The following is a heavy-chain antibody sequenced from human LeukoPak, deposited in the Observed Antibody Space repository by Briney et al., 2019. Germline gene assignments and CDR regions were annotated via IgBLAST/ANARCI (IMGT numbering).Heavy chain of an antibody. V-gene: IGHV3-7*01. CDR2: IKQDGSEK. J-gene: IGHJ5*02. Sequence: GGSLRLSCAASGFTFSSYWMSWVRQAPGKGLEWVANIKQDGSEKYYVDSVKGRFTISRDNAKNSLYLQMNSLRAEDTAVYYCARGEYYYDSRDSNWFDPWGQGTLVTVSS. CDR3: ARGEYYYDSRDSNWFDP. CDR1: GFTFSSYW. D-gene: IGHD3-22*01.